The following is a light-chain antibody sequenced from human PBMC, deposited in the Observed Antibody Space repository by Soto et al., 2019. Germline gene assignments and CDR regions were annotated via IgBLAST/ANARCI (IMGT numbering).Light chain of an antibody. CDR1: QTISSW. V-gene: IGKV1-5*03. CDR3: QQYKSPAWT. J-gene: IGKJ1*01. CDR2: EAS. Sequence: DIQMTQSPSTLPASIGDRVTSTCRASQTISSWLAWYQQKPGTAPKLLIYEASSLESGVPSRFSASGSGTEVTLTLSSLQPCEFATYLFQQYKSPAWTFGQGTKVDIK.